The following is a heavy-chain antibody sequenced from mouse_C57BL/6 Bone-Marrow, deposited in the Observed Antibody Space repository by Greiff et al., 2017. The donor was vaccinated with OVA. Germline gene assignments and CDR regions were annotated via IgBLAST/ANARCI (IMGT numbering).Heavy chain of an antibody. Sequence: EVKVEESGPGLVKPSQSLSLTCSVTGYSITSGYYWNWIRQFPGNKLEWMGYISYDGSNNYNPSLKNRISITRDTSKNQFFLKLNSVTTEDTATYYCARILEAYWGQGTLVTVSA. CDR2: ISYDGSN. CDR1: GYSITSGYY. V-gene: IGHV3-6*01. J-gene: IGHJ3*01. CDR3: ARILEAY.